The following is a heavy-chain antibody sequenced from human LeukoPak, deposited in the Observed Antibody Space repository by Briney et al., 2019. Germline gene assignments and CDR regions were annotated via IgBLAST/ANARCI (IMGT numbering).Heavy chain of an antibody. D-gene: IGHD1-26*01. J-gene: IGHJ4*02. Sequence: SETLSLTCTVSGGSISSGGYYWSWIRQHPGKGLEWIGYIYYSGSTYYNPSLKSRVTISVDTSKNQFSLKLSSVTAADTAVYYCARERTRKSGSYYKWGQGTLVTVSS. CDR1: GGSISSGGYY. CDR2: IYYSGST. CDR3: ARERTRKSGSYYK. V-gene: IGHV4-31*03.